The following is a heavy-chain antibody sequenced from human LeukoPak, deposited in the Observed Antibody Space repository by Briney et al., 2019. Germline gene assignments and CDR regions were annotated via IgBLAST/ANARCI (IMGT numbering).Heavy chain of an antibody. D-gene: IGHD6-19*01. CDR1: GFTFTSDA. J-gene: IGHJ4*02. V-gene: IGHV3-23*01. CDR3: AKEVGSSGWFPFDY. CDR2: ISGSGGST. Sequence: GGSLRLSCVASGFTFTSDAMNWVRQAPGKGLEWVSAISGSGGSTYYADSVKGRFTISRDNSKNTLYLQMNSLRAEDTAVYYCAKEVGSSGWFPFDYWGQGTLVTVSS.